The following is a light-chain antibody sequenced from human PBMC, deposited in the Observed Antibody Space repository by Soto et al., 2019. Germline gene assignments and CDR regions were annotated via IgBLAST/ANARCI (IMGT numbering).Light chain of an antibody. J-gene: IGKJ1*01. Sequence: DIQMTQSPSTLSASVGDAVTITCRASQTISGWLAWYQQRPGKAPKPLIFDASTLESGVPSRFSGSGSGTTFALTISSLQSDDFATYYCLQYNGYYRTFGQGTKVDIK. CDR3: LQYNGYYRT. CDR2: DAS. CDR1: QTISGW. V-gene: IGKV1-5*01.